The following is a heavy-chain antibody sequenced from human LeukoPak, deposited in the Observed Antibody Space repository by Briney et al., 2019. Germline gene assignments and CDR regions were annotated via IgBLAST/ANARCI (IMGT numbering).Heavy chain of an antibody. CDR3: ARAPGIAAAGDYYYYGMDV. D-gene: IGHD6-13*01. J-gene: IGHJ6*02. CDR2: IIPIFGTA. V-gene: IGHV1-69*13. CDR1: GGTFSSYA. Sequence: GASVKVSCKASGGTFSSYAISWVRQAPGQGLEWMGGIIPIFGTANYAQKFQGRVTITADETTSTAYMELSSLRSEDTAVYYCARAPGIAAAGDYYYYGMDVWGQGTTVTVSS.